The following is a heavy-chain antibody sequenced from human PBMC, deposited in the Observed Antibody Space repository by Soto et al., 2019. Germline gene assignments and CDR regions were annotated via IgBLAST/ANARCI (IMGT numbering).Heavy chain of an antibody. Sequence: QVQLQESGPGLLKPSETLSLTCTVSGGSIRSYCWTWIRQPPGEGLEWIGCICNSGSTNYNPSLKNRVTISVDTQMNQFSLQLSSVTVADTAVYYCSGGGSIVVAIRRLMDVWGKGTTVTVSS. V-gene: IGHV4-59*03. J-gene: IGHJ6*03. CDR2: ICNSGST. D-gene: IGHD3-22*01. CDR1: GGSIRSYC. CDR3: SGGGSIVVAIRRLMDV.